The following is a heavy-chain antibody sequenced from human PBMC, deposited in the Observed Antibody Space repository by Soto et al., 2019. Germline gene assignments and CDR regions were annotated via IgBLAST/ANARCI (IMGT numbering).Heavy chain of an antibody. CDR1: SGSISSSNW. J-gene: IGHJ6*03. CDR2: IYHSGST. Sequence: QVQLQESGPGLVKPSGTLSLTCAVSSGSISSSNWWSWVRQPPGKGLEWIGEIYHSGSTNYNPSLQKRVTTSLNKFKNQFSLRLSSVPAADTGVYYCRAYCRGGSCHHGGDYYYYYYLDVWGKGTTVTVSS. V-gene: IGHV4-4*02. D-gene: IGHD2-15*01. CDR3: RAYCRGGSCHHGGDYYYYYYLDV.